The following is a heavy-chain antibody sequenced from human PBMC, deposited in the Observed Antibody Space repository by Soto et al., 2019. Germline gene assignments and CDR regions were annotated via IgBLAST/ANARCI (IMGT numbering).Heavy chain of an antibody. CDR2: INAGNGNT. CDR1: GYTFTSYA. V-gene: IGHV1-3*01. Sequence: ASVKVSCKASGYTFTSYAMHWVRQAPGQRLEWMGWINAGNGNTKYSQKFQGRVTITRDTSASTAYMELSSLRSEDTAVYYCARDRIVVPAARRYGMDVWGQGTTVTVYS. J-gene: IGHJ6*02. CDR3: ARDRIVVPAARRYGMDV. D-gene: IGHD2-2*01.